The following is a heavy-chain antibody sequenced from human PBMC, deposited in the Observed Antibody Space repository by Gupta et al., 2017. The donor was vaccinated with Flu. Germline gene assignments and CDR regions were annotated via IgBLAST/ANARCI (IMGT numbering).Heavy chain of an antibody. Sequence: AMRWVRQAPGQGLECVACSSGSGGSKDSADAGKGLFTISRDKSKNTLHMHMNSLRDEDTALYYCARLSEGGIVVDATNFDYLGQLTLVTVSS. CDR2: SSGSGGSK. V-gene: IGHV3-23*01. CDR1: A. D-gene: IGHD6-19*01. CDR3: ARLSEGGIVVDATNFDY. J-gene: IGHJ4*02.